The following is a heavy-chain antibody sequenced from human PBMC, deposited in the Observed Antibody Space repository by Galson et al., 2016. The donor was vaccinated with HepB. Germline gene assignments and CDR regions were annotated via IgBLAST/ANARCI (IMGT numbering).Heavy chain of an antibody. CDR2: ISGSGGNS. Sequence: SLRLSCAASGFTFSSYAMSWVRQAPGKGLEWASAISGSGGNSYYADSVKGRFTISRDNSKNTLYVQMHSLRAEDTAVCYCAKDYYDSSGYRSYWYFDLWGRGTLVTVSS. V-gene: IGHV3-23*01. D-gene: IGHD3-22*01. J-gene: IGHJ2*01. CDR3: AKDYYDSSGYRSYWYFDL. CDR1: GFTFSSYA.